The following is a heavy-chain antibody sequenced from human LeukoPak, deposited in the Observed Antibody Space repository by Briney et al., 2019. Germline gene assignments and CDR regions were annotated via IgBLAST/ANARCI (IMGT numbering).Heavy chain of an antibody. CDR3: ARGRIVGATNGRSRLDY. J-gene: IGHJ4*02. Sequence: PSETLSLTCTVSGGSISSYYWSWIRQPAGKGLEWIGRIYTSGSTYYNPSLKSRVTISVDTSKNQFSLKLSSVTAADTAVYYCARGRIVGATNGRSRLDYWGQGTLVTVSS. CDR2: IYTSGST. D-gene: IGHD1-26*01. CDR1: GGSISSYY. V-gene: IGHV4-4*07.